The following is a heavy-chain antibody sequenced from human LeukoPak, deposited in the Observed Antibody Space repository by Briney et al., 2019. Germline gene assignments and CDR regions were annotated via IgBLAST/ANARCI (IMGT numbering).Heavy chain of an antibody. CDR2: IYSGGST. V-gene: IGHV3-53*01. Sequence: PGGSLRLSCAASGFTVSSNYMSWVRQAPGKGLEWVSVIYSGGSTYYADSVKGRFTISRDNSKNTLYLQMNSLKTEDTAVYYCTTLDPAGSGVDYWGQGTLVTVSS. CDR3: TTLDPAGSGVDY. CDR1: GFTVSSNY. D-gene: IGHD3-3*01. J-gene: IGHJ4*02.